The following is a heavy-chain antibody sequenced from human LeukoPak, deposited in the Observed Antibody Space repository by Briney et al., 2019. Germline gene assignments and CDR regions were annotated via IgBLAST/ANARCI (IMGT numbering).Heavy chain of an antibody. Sequence: VASVRVSCKASGFTFTSSAMQWVRQARGQRLEWIGWIVVGSGNTNYAQKFQERVTITRDMSTSTAYMELSSLRSEDTAVYYCATSWGSGSYVCLDVWGKGTTATVSS. CDR3: ATSWGSGSYVCLDV. D-gene: IGHD1-26*01. CDR1: GFTFTSSA. J-gene: IGHJ6*04. CDR2: IVVGSGNT. V-gene: IGHV1-58*02.